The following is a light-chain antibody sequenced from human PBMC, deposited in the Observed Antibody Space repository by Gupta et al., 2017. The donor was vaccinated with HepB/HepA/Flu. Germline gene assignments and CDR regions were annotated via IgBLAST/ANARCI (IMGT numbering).Light chain of an antibody. CDR1: QSVLYSPNNKNY. J-gene: IGKJ1*01. V-gene: IGKV4-1*01. Sequence: DIVMTQSPDSLSVSLGERATINCKSSQSVLYSPNNKNYLAWYQQKQVQSPKLLIYWASTRDSGVPDRFSGSGSGTDFTFTISSLQAEDVAVYYCQQYYSIPRTFGQGTKVEIK. CDR3: QQYYSIPRT. CDR2: WAS.